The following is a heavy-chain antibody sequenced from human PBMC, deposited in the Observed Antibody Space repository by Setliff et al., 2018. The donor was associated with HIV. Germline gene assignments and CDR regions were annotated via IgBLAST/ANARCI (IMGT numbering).Heavy chain of an antibody. J-gene: IGHJ4*02. V-gene: IGHV3-15*01. CDR2: IKNTGAT. D-gene: IGHD3-10*01. CDR1: GFTFRDAW. Sequence: GGSLRLSCAASGFTFRDAWMSWVRQAPGKGLEWIGLIKNTGATQFAAPGKDRFTISRDISKTTVYLQMSSLKTEDTALYFCAADLPSRGGGEFDYWGQGTQVTVSS. CDR3: AADLPSRGGGEFDY.